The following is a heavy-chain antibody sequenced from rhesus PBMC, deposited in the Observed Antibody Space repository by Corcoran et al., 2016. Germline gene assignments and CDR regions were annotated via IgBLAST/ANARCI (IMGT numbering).Heavy chain of an antibody. V-gene: IGHV4-169*01. CDR3: ARGGYEDDYGYYYTPGYAFDF. CDR1: GGSISSTY. D-gene: IGHD3S6*01. Sequence: QLQLQESGPGLVKPSETLSVTCAVSGGSISSTYWSWIRQAPGKGLEWIGYIYGSGSSTNYTPSLKSRVTLSVDTSKNPPSLKLRSVTTADTAGYYWARGGYEDDYGYYYTPGYAFDFWGQGLRVTVSS. CDR2: IYGSGSST. J-gene: IGHJ3*01.